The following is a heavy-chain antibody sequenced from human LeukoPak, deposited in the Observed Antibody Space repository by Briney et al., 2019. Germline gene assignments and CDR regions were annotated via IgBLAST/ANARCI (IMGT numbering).Heavy chain of an antibody. V-gene: IGHV4-61*08. CDR1: GGSISSGGYY. D-gene: IGHD3-22*01. Sequence: PSETLSLTCTVSGGSISSGGYYWSWVRQHPGKGLEWIGYIYYSGSTNYNPSLKSRVTISVDTSKNQFSLKLSSVTAADTAVYYCARVASSGYLAYWGQGTLVTVSS. J-gene: IGHJ4*02. CDR3: ARVASSGYLAY. CDR2: IYYSGST.